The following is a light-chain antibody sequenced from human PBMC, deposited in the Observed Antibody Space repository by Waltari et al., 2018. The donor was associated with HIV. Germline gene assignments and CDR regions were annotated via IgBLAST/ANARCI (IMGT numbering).Light chain of an antibody. Sequence: SSVLTQPPSVSVAPGTTARITCGGNNIGSKSVHWYQQKPGQAPVLGIYDDSDRPPGIPERFSGSNSGNTATLTISRVEAGDEADYYCQVWDSSSDHPVFGGGTKLTVL. CDR3: QVWDSSSDHPV. CDR2: DDS. J-gene: IGLJ3*02. CDR1: NIGSKS. V-gene: IGLV3-21*04.